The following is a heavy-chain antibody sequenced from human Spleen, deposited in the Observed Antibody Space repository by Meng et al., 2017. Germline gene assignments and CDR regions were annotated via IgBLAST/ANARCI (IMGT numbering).Heavy chain of an antibody. J-gene: IGHJ4*02. CDR3: AREWEQSYFDY. D-gene: IGHD1-26*01. CDR2: IYYSGST. Sequence: QVQLQESGPGLGKPSQTVSLTCTVSGGSISSGDYYWSWIRQHPGKGLEWIGYIYYSGSTYYNPSLKSRFTISVDTSKNQFSLKLSSVTAADTAVYYCAREWEQSYFDYWGQGTLVTVSS. V-gene: IGHV4-31*03. CDR1: GGSISSGDYY.